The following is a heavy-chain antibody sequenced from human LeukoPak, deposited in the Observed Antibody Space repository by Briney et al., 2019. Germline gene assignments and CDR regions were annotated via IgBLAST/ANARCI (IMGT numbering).Heavy chain of an antibody. Sequence: GGSLRLSCAASGFTFSSYGLHWVRQAPGKGLEWVAVIWYDGSNKYYADSVKGRFTISRGNSKNTLYLQMNSLRAEDTAVYYCANAQQPYGSGSARNWGQGTLVTVSS. V-gene: IGHV3-33*06. J-gene: IGHJ4*02. CDR2: IWYDGSNK. CDR1: GFTFSSYG. CDR3: ANAQQPYGSGSARN. D-gene: IGHD3-10*01.